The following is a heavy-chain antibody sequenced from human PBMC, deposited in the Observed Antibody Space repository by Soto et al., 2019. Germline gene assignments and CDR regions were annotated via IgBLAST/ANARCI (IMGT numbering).Heavy chain of an antibody. J-gene: IGHJ5*02. CDR1: GDSVSSYSAA. V-gene: IGHV6-1*01. Sequence: SQTLSLTCAISGDSVSSYSAAWNWIRQSPSGGLEWLGRAYYRSRFFSDYAESVKSRIIINPDTSKNQFSLQLKSVTPEDTAVYYCVRDRYSSSGWFDPWGQGTPVTVSS. CDR2: AYYRSRFFS. CDR3: VRDRYSSSGWFDP. D-gene: IGHD3-10*01.